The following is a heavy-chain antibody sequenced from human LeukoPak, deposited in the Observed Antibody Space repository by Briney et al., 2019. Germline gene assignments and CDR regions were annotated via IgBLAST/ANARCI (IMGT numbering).Heavy chain of an antibody. CDR1: GGSFSGYY. J-gene: IGHJ4*02. CDR3: ARFTSSGISRY. CDR2: INHSGST. D-gene: IGHD3-22*01. V-gene: IGHV4-34*01. Sequence: TSSETLSLTCAVYGGSFSGYYWSWIRQPPGKGLEWIGEINHSGSTNYNPSLKSRVTISVDTSKNQFSLKLSSVTAADTAVYYCARFTSSGISRYWGQGTLVTVSS.